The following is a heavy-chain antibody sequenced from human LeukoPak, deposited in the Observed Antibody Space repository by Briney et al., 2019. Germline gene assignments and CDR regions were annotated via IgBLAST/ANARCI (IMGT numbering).Heavy chain of an antibody. V-gene: IGHV3-23*01. CDR2: ISGGGGST. CDR3: AKGGKWDVTPFDY. J-gene: IGHJ4*02. D-gene: IGHD1-26*01. CDR1: GFAFNSYS. Sequence: GGSLRLSCAASGFAFNSYSMNWVRQAPGKGLEWVSTISGGGGSTYYADSVKGRFTISRDNSKNTLYLQVNSLRAEDTAVYYCAKGGKWDVTPFDYWGQGTLVTVSS.